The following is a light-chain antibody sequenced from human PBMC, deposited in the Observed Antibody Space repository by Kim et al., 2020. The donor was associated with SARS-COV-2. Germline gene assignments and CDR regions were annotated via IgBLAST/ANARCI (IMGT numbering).Light chain of an antibody. J-gene: IGKJ3*01. Sequence: LQMAQSPSTLSASVGDRVTITCRASQSISGWLAWYQQKPGKAPKLLIYHASSLESGVPSRFSGSGSGTEFTLTINSLQPDDFATYYCQHLGTFCLGTKVDIK. CDR1: QSISGW. CDR2: HAS. CDR3: QHLGT. V-gene: IGKV1-5*01.